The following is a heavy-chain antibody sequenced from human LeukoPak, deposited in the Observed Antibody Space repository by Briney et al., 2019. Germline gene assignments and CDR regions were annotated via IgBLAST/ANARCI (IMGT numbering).Heavy chain of an antibody. Sequence: HPGGSLRLSCAASGFTFSSYWMSWVRQAPGKGLEWVANIKQDGSEKYYVDSVKGRFTISRDNAKNSLYLQMNSLRAEDTAVYYCAREGEEYNWNSLGGYFDLWGRGTLVTVSS. CDR1: GFTFSSYW. CDR3: AREGEEYNWNSLGGYFDL. V-gene: IGHV3-7*01. CDR2: IKQDGSEK. J-gene: IGHJ2*01. D-gene: IGHD1-7*01.